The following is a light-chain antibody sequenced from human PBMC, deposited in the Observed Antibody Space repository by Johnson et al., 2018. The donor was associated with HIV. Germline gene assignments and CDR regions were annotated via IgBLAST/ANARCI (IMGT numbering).Light chain of an antibody. Sequence: VLTQPASVSAAPGQKVTISCSGSSSNIGNNYVSWYQQLPGTAPKLLIYENNKRPSGIPDRFSGSKSGTSATLGITGLQTGDEADYYCGTWDSSLSTGYVFGTGTKVTVL. V-gene: IGLV1-51*02. J-gene: IGLJ1*01. CDR3: GTWDSSLSTGYV. CDR2: ENN. CDR1: SSNIGNNY.